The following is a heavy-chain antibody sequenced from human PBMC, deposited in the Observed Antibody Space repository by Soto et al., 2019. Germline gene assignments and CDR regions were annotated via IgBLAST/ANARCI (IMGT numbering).Heavy chain of an antibody. CDR1: GGSISSSSYY. CDR3: ARHVSSSGSGTYYPLYFDY. CDR2: IYYSGST. D-gene: IGHD3-10*01. V-gene: IGHV4-39*01. J-gene: IGHJ4*02. Sequence: SETLSLTCTVSGGSISSSSYYWGWIRQPPGKGLEWIGSIYYSGSTYYNPSLKSLVTISVDTSKNQFSLKLSSVTAADTAVYYCARHVSSSGSGTYYPLYFDYWGQGTLVTVSS.